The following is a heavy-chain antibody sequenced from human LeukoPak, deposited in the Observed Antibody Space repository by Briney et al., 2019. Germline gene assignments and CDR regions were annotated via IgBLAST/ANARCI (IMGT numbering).Heavy chain of an antibody. CDR1: GYTFTSYG. V-gene: IGHV1-69*05. D-gene: IGHD7-27*01. Sequence: GASVKVSCKASGYTFTSYGISWVRQAPGQGLEWMGGIIPIFGTANYAQKFQGRVTITTDESTSTACMELSSLRSEDTAVYYCARQELGIPYYYYYMDVWGKGTTVTVSS. CDR2: IIPIFGTA. CDR3: ARQELGIPYYYYYMDV. J-gene: IGHJ6*03.